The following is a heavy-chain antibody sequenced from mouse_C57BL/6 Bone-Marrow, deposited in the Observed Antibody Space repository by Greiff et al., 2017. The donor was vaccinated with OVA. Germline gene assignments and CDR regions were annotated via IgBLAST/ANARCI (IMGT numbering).Heavy chain of an antibody. Sequence: DVQLVESGGGLVKPGGSLKLSCAASGFTFSSYAMSWVRQTPEKRLAWVATISDGGSYTYYPDNVKGRFTISRDNAKNNLYLQMSHLKSEDTAMYYCAKDQGVTPWFAYWGQGTLVTVSA. CDR1: GFTFSSYA. CDR2: ISDGGSYT. CDR3: AKDQGVTPWFAY. V-gene: IGHV5-4*01. D-gene: IGHD2-2*01. J-gene: IGHJ3*01.